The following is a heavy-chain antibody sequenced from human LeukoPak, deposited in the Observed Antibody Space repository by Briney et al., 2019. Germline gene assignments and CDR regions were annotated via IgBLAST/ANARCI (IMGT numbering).Heavy chain of an antibody. CDR2: IYYSGST. CDR3: AKDLSVYYDFWSGHYYFDY. Sequence: SETLSLTCTVSGGSISSYYWSWIRQPPGKGLEWIGYIYYSGSTNYNPSLKSRVTISVDTSKNQFSLKLSSVTAADTAIYYCAKDLSVYYDFWSGHYYFDYWGLGTLVTVSS. CDR1: GGSISSYY. J-gene: IGHJ4*02. D-gene: IGHD3-3*01. V-gene: IGHV4-59*12.